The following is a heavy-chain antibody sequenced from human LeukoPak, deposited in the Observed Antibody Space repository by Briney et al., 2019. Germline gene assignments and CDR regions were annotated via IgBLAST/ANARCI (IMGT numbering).Heavy chain of an antibody. CDR2: ISYDGSNK. CDR1: GYTFSSYA. J-gene: IGHJ3*02. Sequence: GGSLRLSCAASGYTFSSYAMHWVRQAPGKGLEWVAVISYDGSNKYYADSVKGRFTISRDNSKNTLYLQMNSLRVEDTAVYYCARGSRVTTRLDAFDIWGQGTTVTVSS. D-gene: IGHD4-17*01. CDR3: ARGSRVTTRLDAFDI. V-gene: IGHV3-30-3*01.